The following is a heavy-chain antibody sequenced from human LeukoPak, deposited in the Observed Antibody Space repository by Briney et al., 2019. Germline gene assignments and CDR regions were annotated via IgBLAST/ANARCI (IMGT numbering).Heavy chain of an antibody. CDR3: AVRDQGDAFDI. CDR2: INPNSGGT. J-gene: IGHJ3*02. Sequence: GASVKVSCKASGYTSSDYYMHWVRQAPGQGLEWMGWINPNSGGTNYAQKFQGRVTMTRDTSNSTAYMELSRLSSDDTAVYYCAVRDQGDAFDIWGQGTMVTVSS. V-gene: IGHV1-2*02. CDR1: GYTSSDYY.